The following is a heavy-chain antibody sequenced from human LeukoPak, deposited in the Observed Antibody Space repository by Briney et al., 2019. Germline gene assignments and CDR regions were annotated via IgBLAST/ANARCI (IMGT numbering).Heavy chain of an antibody. CDR1: GGTFSSYA. CDR2: IIPIFGTA. D-gene: IGHD3-3*01. CDR3: ARVAVKSITIFGVGGDNWFDP. Sequence: SVKVSCKASGGTFSSYAISWVRQAPGQGLEWMGGIIPIFGTANYAQKFQGRVTITADESTSTAYMELSSLRSEDTAVYYCARVAVKSITIFGVGGDNWFDPWGQGTLVTVSS. V-gene: IGHV1-69*13. J-gene: IGHJ5*02.